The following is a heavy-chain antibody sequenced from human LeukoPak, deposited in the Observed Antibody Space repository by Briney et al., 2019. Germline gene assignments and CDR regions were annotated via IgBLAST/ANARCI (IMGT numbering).Heavy chain of an antibody. V-gene: IGHV4-4*07. CDR3: ARGMVATWVDY. J-gene: IGHJ4*02. CDR2: IYTSGST. D-gene: IGHD5-12*01. CDR1: GGSISSYY. Sequence: SETLSLTCTVSGGSISSYYWSWIRQPAGKGLEWIGRIYTSGSTNHNPSLKSRVTMSVDTSKNQFSLKLSFVTAADTAVYYCARGMVATWVDYWGQGTLVTVSS.